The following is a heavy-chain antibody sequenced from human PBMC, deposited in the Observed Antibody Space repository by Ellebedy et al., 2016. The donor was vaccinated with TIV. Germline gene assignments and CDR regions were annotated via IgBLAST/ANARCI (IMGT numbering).Heavy chain of an antibody. CDR2: IHPNNGGT. J-gene: IGHJ4*02. D-gene: IGHD6-13*01. Sequence: ASVKVSCKPSGYPFIDFGITWVRQAPGQGLEWTGLIHPNNGGTTYAQNFQSRVTMTRDTSTSTVYMELSSLRSDDTAVYYCVREEAGTTRFDYWGQGTLVTVSS. V-gene: IGHV1-46*01. CDR3: VREEAGTTRFDY. CDR1: GYPFIDFG.